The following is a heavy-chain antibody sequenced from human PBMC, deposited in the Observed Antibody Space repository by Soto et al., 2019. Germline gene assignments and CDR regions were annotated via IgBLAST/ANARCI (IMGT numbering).Heavy chain of an antibody. V-gene: IGHV3-30*03. CDR3: AQNVEGSPLEY. J-gene: IGHJ4*02. Sequence: QVQLVESGGGVVQPGRSLTVSCAASGFTFSNYGMHWVRQPPGKGLEWVAVISYDGNDRHYTDSVKGRFTISRDNSKKTLYLQMNSLRAEDTAVYYCAQNVEGSPLEYWGQGTLVTVSS. CDR1: GFTFSNYG. CDR2: ISYDGNDR. D-gene: IGHD3-3*01.